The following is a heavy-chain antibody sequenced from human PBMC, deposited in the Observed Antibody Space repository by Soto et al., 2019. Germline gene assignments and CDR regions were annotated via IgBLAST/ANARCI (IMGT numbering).Heavy chain of an antibody. CDR1: GGSVNPYY. CDR3: STGITGFGFVIPPLDP. V-gene: IGHV4-34*01. CDR2: FNHTGGT. J-gene: IGHJ5*02. Sequence: PSETLSPTCAVYGGSVNPYYWNWIRQPPGKGLEWIGEFNHTGGTHYNPSLKSRVTMSVDTSTNQFSLRLRSVTAADTAIYDCSTGITGFGFVIPPLDPWGQGTLVTVSS. D-gene: IGHD3-3*01.